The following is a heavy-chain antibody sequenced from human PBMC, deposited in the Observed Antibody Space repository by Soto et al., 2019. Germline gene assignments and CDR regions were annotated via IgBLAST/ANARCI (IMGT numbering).Heavy chain of an antibody. CDR1: GFTFSIFG. CDR2: TSYDGSNK. J-gene: IGHJ4*02. V-gene: IGHV3-30*18. Sequence: QVQLVESGGGVVQPGRSLRLSCAASGFTFSIFGMHWVRQAPGKGLEWEALTSYDGSNKYYADSVRGRFTISRDNSKNTLYLQMNSLRPEDTAVYYCAKGTTRWLQSLLDYWGQGILVTVSS. CDR3: AKGTTRWLQSLLDY. D-gene: IGHD5-12*01.